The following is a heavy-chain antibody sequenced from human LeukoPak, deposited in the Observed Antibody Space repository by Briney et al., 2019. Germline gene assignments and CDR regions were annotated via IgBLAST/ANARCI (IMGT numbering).Heavy chain of an antibody. J-gene: IGHJ4*02. CDR3: ARHDGYSDY. CDR1: GGSISSSSYY. Sequence: SETLPLTCTVSGGSISSSSYYWGWIRQPPGKGLEWIGSIYYSGSTYYNPSLKSRVTISVDTSKNQFSLKLSSVTAADTAVYYCARHDGYSDYWGQGTLVTVSS. D-gene: IGHD6-13*01. V-gene: IGHV4-39*01. CDR2: IYYSGST.